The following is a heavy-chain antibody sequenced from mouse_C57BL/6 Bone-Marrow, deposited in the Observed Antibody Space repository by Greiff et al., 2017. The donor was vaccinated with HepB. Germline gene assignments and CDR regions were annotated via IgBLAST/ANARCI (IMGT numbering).Heavy chain of an antibody. CDR2: INPNNGGT. J-gene: IGHJ4*01. CDR3: ANGGSAMDY. Sequence: VQLQQSGPELVKPGASVKISCKASGYTFTDYYMNWVKQSHGKSLEWIGDINPNNGGTSYNQKFKGKATLTVDKSSSTAYMELRSLTSEDSAVYYCANGGSAMDYWGQGTSVTVSS. V-gene: IGHV1-26*01. CDR1: GYTFTDYY.